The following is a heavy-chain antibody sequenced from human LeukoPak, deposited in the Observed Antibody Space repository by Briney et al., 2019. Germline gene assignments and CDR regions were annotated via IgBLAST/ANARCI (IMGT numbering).Heavy chain of an antibody. CDR2: INSDESST. V-gene: IGHV3-74*01. CDR1: GFTFSTYW. J-gene: IGHJ4*02. CDR3: AKSRRAYCSGGSCFGLWDY. D-gene: IGHD2-15*01. Sequence: GGSLRLSCAASGFTFSTYWMRWVRQAPGKGLVWVSRINSDESSTTYADSVKGRFTISRDNAKNTLYLQMNSLRAEDTAVYYCAKSRRAYCSGGSCFGLWDYWGQGTLVTVSS.